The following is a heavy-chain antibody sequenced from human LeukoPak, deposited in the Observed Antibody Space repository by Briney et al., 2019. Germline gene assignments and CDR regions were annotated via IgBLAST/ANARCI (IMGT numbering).Heavy chain of an antibody. Sequence: GGSLRLSCAASGFTFSSYAMSWVRQAPGKGLEWVSAISGSGGSTYYADSVKGRFTISRDNSKNTLYLQMNSLRAEDTAVYYCAKDAPRYCSSTSCNQRHGAFDIWGQGTMVTVSS. CDR3: AKDAPRYCSSTSCNQRHGAFDI. CDR2: ISGSGGST. D-gene: IGHD2-2*01. V-gene: IGHV3-23*01. CDR1: GFTFSSYA. J-gene: IGHJ3*02.